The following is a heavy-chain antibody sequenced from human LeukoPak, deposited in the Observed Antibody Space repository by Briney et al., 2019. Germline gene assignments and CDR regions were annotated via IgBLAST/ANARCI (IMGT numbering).Heavy chain of an antibody. D-gene: IGHD3-16*01. J-gene: IGHJ4*02. Sequence: GGSLRLSCAASGFTVSSNYMSWVRQAPGKGLEWVSVIYSGGGTYYADSVKGRFTISRDNSKNTLFLQMNSLRAEDTAVYYCARALLRLGYFDYWGQGTLVTVSS. CDR2: IYSGGGT. V-gene: IGHV3-66*01. CDR1: GFTVSSNY. CDR3: ARALLRLGYFDY.